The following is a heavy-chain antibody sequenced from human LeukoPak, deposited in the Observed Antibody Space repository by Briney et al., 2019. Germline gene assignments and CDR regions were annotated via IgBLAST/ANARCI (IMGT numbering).Heavy chain of an antibody. CDR2: ISAYNGDT. D-gene: IGHD6-6*01. V-gene: IGHV1-18*01. J-gene: IGHJ4*02. Sequence: ASVKVSCKASGYTFTNYGISWVRQAPGQGLEWVAWISAYNGDTNFAQKLQGRVTMTTDTSTSTAYVELRSLKPDDTAVYYCARDLRSSSVYYFDNWGQGTLVTVSS. CDR1: GYTFTNYG. CDR3: ARDLRSSSVYYFDN.